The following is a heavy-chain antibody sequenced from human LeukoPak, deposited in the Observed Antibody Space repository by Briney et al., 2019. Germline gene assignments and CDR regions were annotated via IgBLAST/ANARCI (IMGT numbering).Heavy chain of an antibody. J-gene: IGHJ4*02. Sequence: GGSLRLSCAASGFTFDDYAMHWVRQAPGKGLEWVSGISWNSGSIGYADSVKGRFTISRDNAKNSLYLQMNSLRAEDTALYYCAKSGGDQLLWYYFDYWGQGTLVTVSS. V-gene: IGHV3-9*01. CDR1: GFTFDDYA. D-gene: IGHD2-2*01. CDR2: ISWNSGSI. CDR3: AKSGGDQLLWYYFDY.